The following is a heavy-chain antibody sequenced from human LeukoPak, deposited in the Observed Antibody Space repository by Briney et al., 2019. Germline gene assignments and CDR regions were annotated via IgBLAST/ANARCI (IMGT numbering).Heavy chain of an antibody. CDR2: ISSSSSYI. J-gene: IGHJ4*02. CDR3: ARGGGYSYGVDY. Sequence: GGSLRLSCAASGFTFSSYEMNWVRQAPGKGLEWVSYISSSSSYIYYADSVKGRFTISRDNAKNSLYLQMNSLRAEDTAVYYCARGGGYSYGVDYWGQGTLVTVSS. V-gene: IGHV3-21*05. CDR1: GFTFSSYE. D-gene: IGHD5-18*01.